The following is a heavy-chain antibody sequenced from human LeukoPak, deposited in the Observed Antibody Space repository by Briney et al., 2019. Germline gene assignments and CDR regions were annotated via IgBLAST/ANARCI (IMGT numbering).Heavy chain of an antibody. D-gene: IGHD1-26*01. CDR2: IIPIFGTA. J-gene: IGHJ3*02. CDR1: GGTFSSYA. CDR3: ARVRWELRRISAFDI. Sequence: SVKVSCKASGGTFSSYAISWVRQAPGQGLEWMGRIIPIFGTANYAQKFQGRVTITTDESTSTAYMELSSLRSEDTAVYYCARVRWELRRISAFDIWGQGAMVTVSS. V-gene: IGHV1-69*05.